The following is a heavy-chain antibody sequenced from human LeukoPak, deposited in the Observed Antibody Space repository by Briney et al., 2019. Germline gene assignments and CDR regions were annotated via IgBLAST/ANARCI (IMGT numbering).Heavy chain of an antibody. CDR3: ARPLQVGFSSSLRY. CDR1: GYSFNSYW. D-gene: IGHD6-13*01. CDR2: IYPGDSDT. V-gene: IGHV5-51*01. Sequence: GESLKISCKGSGYSFNSYWIGWVRQMPGKGLEWMGIIYPGDSDTRYSPSLQGQVTISVDKSISTAYLQWSSLRASDSATYYCARPLQVGFSSSLRYWGQGTLVTVSS. J-gene: IGHJ4*02.